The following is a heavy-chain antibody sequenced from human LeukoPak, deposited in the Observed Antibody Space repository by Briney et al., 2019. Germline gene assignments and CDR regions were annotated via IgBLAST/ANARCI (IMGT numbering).Heavy chain of an antibody. Sequence: ASVKVSCKASGYTFTSYYMHWVRQAPGQGLEWMGIINPSGGSTSYAQKFQGRVTMARDTSTSTVYMELSSLRSEDTAVYYCARDNTVQGFDYWGQGTLVTVSS. CDR1: GYTFTSYY. J-gene: IGHJ4*02. V-gene: IGHV1-46*01. CDR3: ARDNTVQGFDY. CDR2: INPSGGST. D-gene: IGHD4-11*01.